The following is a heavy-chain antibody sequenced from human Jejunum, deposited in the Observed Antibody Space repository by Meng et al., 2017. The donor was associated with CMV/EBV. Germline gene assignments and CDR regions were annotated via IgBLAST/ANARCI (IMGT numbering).Heavy chain of an antibody. CDR3: ARQQGYFDSTMAYFDS. CDR1: FTFTNYD. D-gene: IGHD3-9*01. J-gene: IGHJ4*02. V-gene: IGHV3-30*03. CDR2: ISFNEGNK. Sequence: FTFTNYDMDWVRQAPGKGKGCEAIISFNEGNKYYADSVKGRFTVSSDDSKNTISLEMSSLRPEDTDVYNCARQQGYFDSTMAYFDSWGQGTPVTVSS.